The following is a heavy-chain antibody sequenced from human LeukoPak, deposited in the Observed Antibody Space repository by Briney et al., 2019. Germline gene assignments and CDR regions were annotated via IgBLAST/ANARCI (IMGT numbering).Heavy chain of an antibody. D-gene: IGHD2-15*01. CDR1: DYSISSGYY. Sequence: PSETLSLTCTVSDYSISSGYYWGWIRQPPGKGLEWIGSIYYSGSTYYNPSLKSRVTISVDTSKNQCSLKLSSVTAADTAVYYCAREHCSGGSCYSIYYYYYMDVWGKGTTVTVSS. J-gene: IGHJ6*03. CDR2: IYYSGST. CDR3: AREHCSGGSCYSIYYYYYMDV. V-gene: IGHV4-38-2*02.